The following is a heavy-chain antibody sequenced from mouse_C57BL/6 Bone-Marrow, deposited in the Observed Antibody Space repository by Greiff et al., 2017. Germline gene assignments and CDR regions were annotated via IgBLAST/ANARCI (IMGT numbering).Heavy chain of an antibody. J-gene: IGHJ4*01. D-gene: IGHD2-4*01. CDR1: GFSLTSYG. CDR3: ASRGYDYGGGMDY. CDR2: IWGVGST. Sequence: VQLQQPGPGLVAPSQSLSITCTVSGFSLTSYGVDWVRQSPGQGLEWLGVIWGVGSTNYNSALKSRLSISKDNSKSQVFLKMNSLQTDDTAMYYCASRGYDYGGGMDYWGQGTSVTVSS. V-gene: IGHV2-6*01.